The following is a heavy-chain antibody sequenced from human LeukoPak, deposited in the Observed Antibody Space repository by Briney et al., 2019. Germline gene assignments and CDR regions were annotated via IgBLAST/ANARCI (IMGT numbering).Heavy chain of an antibody. CDR2: IYASGT. Sequence: KPSQTLSLTCTVSGGSINSGSHHWNWIRQPAGKGLEWIGRIYASGTNYNPSLKSRVTISVDPSKNQFSLKLSSVTAADTAVYYCAREYRSGYDDKIDYWGQGTLVTVSS. D-gene: IGHD3-22*01. CDR3: AREYRSGYDDKIDY. CDR1: GGSINSGSHH. J-gene: IGHJ4*02. V-gene: IGHV4-61*02.